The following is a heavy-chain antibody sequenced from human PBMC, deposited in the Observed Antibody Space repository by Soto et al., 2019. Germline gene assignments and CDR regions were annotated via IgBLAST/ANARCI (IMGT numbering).Heavy chain of an antibody. CDR3: ATSRISIAVAGETEYYFDY. Sequence: ASVKVSCKASCYTFTSYGISLVRQAPGQGLEWMGWINPNSGDTNYTQKFQGWVTMTRDTSISTAYMELSRLRSDDTAVYYCATSRISIAVAGETEYYFDYWGQGTPVTVSS. J-gene: IGHJ4*02. V-gene: IGHV1-2*04. CDR2: INPNSGDT. CDR1: CYTFTSYG. D-gene: IGHD6-19*01.